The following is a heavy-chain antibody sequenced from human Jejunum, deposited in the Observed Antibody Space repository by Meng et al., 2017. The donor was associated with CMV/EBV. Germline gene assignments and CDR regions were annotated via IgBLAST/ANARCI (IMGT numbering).Heavy chain of an antibody. CDR3: ARVQGWNPNFDY. CDR1: DYTFTSHG. V-gene: IGHV1-18*01. CDR2: ITAYNGNT. D-gene: IGHD1-1*01. Sequence: VSCKAPDYTFTSHGITWVRQAPGQGLEWMGWITAYNGNTNYAQKFQGRVTMTTDTSTTTAFMELRSLRSDDTAVYYCARVQGWNPNFDYWGQGTLVTVSS. J-gene: IGHJ4*02.